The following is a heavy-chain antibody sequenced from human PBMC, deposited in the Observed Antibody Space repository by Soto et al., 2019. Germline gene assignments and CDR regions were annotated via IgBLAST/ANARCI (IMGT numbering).Heavy chain of an antibody. V-gene: IGHV3-30*03. CDR1: GFTFSSYD. Sequence: QVQVVESGGGVVQPGRSLRLSCAASGFTFSSYDMHWVRQAPGKGLEWVAAISYDGSDKNYEDSVKGRFTISRDNSKNTLYLQMYSLRTEDTAVYYCARGRPHLDYWGQGTLVTVSS. CDR3: ARGRPHLDY. J-gene: IGHJ4*02. CDR2: ISYDGSDK.